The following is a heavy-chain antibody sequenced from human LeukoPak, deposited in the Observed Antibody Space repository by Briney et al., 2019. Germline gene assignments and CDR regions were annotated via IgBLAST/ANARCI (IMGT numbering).Heavy chain of an antibody. Sequence: GGSLRLSCAASGFTFSSYGMHWVRQAPGKGLEWVAFIRYDGSNKYYADSVKGRFTISRDNSKNTLYLQMNSLRAEDTAVYYCAKIKAVTMDYYYYMDVWGKGTTVTISS. J-gene: IGHJ6*03. CDR3: AKIKAVTMDYYYYMDV. CDR2: IRYDGSNK. CDR1: GFTFSSYG. D-gene: IGHD3-10*01. V-gene: IGHV3-30*02.